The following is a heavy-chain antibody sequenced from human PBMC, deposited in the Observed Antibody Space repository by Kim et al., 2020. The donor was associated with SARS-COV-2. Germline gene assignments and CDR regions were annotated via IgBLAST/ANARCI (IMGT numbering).Heavy chain of an antibody. D-gene: IGHD3-22*01. V-gene: IGHV3-30*07. J-gene: IGHJ2*01. CDR3: ARDSDTSGYYWYFDL. Sequence: DSVKGRFTGSRDNSKNTLYLQINSLRVEDTAVYYCARDSDTSGYYWYFDLWGRGTLVTVSS.